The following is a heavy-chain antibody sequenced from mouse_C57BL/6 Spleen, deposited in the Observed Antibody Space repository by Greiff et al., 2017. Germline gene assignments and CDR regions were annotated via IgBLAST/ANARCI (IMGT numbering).Heavy chain of an antibody. V-gene: IGHV5-6*01. D-gene: IGHD2-5*01. J-gene: IGHJ4*01. CDR3: ARDKGYSNYEDAMDY. Sequence: EVQGVESVGDLVKPGGSLKLSCAASGFTFSSYCMPWVRQTPDKRLEWVASIRSGGSYTYYAHTVKGRYNIARDDAKNSMYLQMSSRKSEDAAMYYCARDKGYSNYEDAMDYWGQGTSVTVSS. CDR2: IRSGGSYT. CDR1: GFTFSSYC.